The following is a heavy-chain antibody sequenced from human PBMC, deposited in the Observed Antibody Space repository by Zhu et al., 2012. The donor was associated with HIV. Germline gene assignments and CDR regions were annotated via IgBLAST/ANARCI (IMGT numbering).Heavy chain of an antibody. CDR3: ARSSLVTGYNLDY. J-gene: IGHJ4*02. V-gene: IGHV4-4*07. CDR2: VHTSGTT. D-gene: IGHD5-24*01. Sequence: QVRLQESGPGVVKPSGTLSLTCTVSRGSISGHYWSWIRQTAEKGVEWIGHVHTSGTTNFNPSFRSRVAMSIDTSRNHFSLRLISVTAADTAIYFCARSSLVTGYNLDYWVRESLLPSP. CDR1: RGSISGHY.